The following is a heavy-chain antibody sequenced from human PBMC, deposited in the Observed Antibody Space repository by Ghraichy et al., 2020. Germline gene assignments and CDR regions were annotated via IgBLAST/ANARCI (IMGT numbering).Heavy chain of an antibody. V-gene: IGHV1-2*02. CDR2: INPNSGGT. Sequence: ASVKVSCKASGYTFTGYYMHWVRQAPGQGLEWMGWINPNSGGTNYAQKFQGRVTMTRDTSISTAYMELSRLRSDDTAVYYCARAYYDILGGWFDPWGQGTLVTVSS. J-gene: IGHJ5*02. CDR1: GYTFTGYY. D-gene: IGHD3-9*01. CDR3: ARAYYDILGGWFDP.